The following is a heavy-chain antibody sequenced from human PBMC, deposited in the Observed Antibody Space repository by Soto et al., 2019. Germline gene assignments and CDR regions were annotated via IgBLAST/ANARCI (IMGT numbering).Heavy chain of an antibody. J-gene: IGHJ4*01. CDR2: ISNNAGSI. CDR1: GFAFRNYA. Sequence: GGSLRLSWSVLGFAFRNYAMHWVRQAPGKGLEYVASISNNAGSIYYADSVKGRFTISRDNSKGTLYLQMSSLRPEDTSVYYCVKDRWVDYWVHGALVTVSS. V-gene: IGHV3-64D*06. D-gene: IGHD1-26*01. CDR3: VKDRWVDY.